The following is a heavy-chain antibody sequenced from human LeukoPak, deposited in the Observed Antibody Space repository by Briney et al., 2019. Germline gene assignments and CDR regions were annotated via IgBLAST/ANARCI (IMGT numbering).Heavy chain of an antibody. V-gene: IGHV4-34*01. Sequence: PSETLSLTCAVYGGSFSCYYWSWIRQPPGKGLEWIGEINHSGSTNYNPSLKSRVTISVDTSKNQFSLKLSSVTAADTAVYYCARVSRYCYGSGSYYRKNWFDPWGQGTLVTVSS. CDR3: ARVSRYCYGSGSYYRKNWFDP. CDR1: GGSFSCYY. J-gene: IGHJ5*02. D-gene: IGHD3-10*01. CDR2: INHSGST.